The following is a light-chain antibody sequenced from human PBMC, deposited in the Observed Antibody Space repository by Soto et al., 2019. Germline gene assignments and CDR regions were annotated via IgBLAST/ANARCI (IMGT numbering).Light chain of an antibody. CDR3: PQYGASSGT. J-gene: IGKJ2*01. CDR1: QSVSAGY. Sequence: EIVLTQSPGTLSLSPGERATLSCRDSQSVSAGYLAWYQQKRGQAPRLLIYGASSRASGIPDRFSGSGSGTDFTLTISTLEPEDFAVYHCPQYGASSGTFGLGTNLEIK. CDR2: GAS. V-gene: IGKV3-20*01.